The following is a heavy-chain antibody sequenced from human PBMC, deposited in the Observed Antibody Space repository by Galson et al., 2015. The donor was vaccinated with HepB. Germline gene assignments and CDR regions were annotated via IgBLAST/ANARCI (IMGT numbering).Heavy chain of an antibody. J-gene: IGHJ4*02. CDR2: ISSGSSTI. CDR1: GFTFSSYS. V-gene: IGHV3-48*01. CDR3: ARGVGYCSSTSCYGGTFDY. Sequence: SLRLSCAASGFTFSSYSMNWVRQAPGKGLEWVSYISSGSSTIYYADSVKGRFTISRDNAKNSLYLQMNSLRAEDTAVYYCARGVGYCSSTSCYGGTFDYWGQGTLVTVSS. D-gene: IGHD2-2*01.